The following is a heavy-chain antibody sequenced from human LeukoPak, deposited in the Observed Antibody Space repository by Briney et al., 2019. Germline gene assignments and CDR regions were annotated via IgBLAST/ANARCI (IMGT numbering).Heavy chain of an antibody. J-gene: IGHJ4*02. CDR3: VRGGELADY. CDR1: TYSISSGYY. D-gene: IGHD1-7*01. V-gene: IGHV4-38-2*02. Sequence: SETLSLTCTVSTYSISSGYYWGWIRQPPGKGLEWIGRIYTSGSTNYNPSLKSRVTISIDTSKNQFSLRLSPVTAADTAVYYCVRGGELADYWGQGTLVTVSS. CDR2: IYTSGST.